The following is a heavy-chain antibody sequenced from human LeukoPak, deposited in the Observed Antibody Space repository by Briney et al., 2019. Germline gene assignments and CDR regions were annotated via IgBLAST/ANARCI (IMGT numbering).Heavy chain of an antibody. D-gene: IGHD3-16*01. CDR2: IKDEGSEK. J-gene: IGHJ4*02. CDR1: GFTFTSHW. V-gene: IGHV3-7*03. Sequence: PGGSLRLSCAASGFTFTSHWMTWVRKAPGKGLEWVANIKDEGSEKYYVDSVKGRLTISRDNAKNSLYLQMNSLRVEDTAVYYCAGALRPLDYWGQGTLVTVSS. CDR3: AGALRPLDY.